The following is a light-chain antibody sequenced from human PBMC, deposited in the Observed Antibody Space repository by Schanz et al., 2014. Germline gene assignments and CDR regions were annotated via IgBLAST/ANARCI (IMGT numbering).Light chain of an antibody. CDR3: QQADSVPLT. V-gene: IGKV3-15*01. Sequence: EVVLTQSPATLSLSPGERATLSCRASQSVGNSLAWYQQKPGQAPRLLIYGASTRATGIPARFSGSASGTEFTLTISSLQSEDFATYYCQQADSVPLTFGGGTKVEIK. J-gene: IGKJ4*01. CDR2: GAS. CDR1: QSVGNS.